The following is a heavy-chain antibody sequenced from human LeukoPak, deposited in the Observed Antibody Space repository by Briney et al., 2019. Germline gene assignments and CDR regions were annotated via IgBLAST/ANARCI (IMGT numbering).Heavy chain of an antibody. J-gene: IGHJ4*02. Sequence: PSETLSLTCSVSGGSISRSSYYWGWIRQPPGKGLEWIGSIYYSGSSFDNPALKSRVTISVDTSKNQFSLKLSSVTAADTAVYYCARHRSGWLQSSFDYWGQGTLVTVSS. D-gene: IGHD5-24*01. CDR2: IYYSGSS. V-gene: IGHV4-39*01. CDR1: GGSISRSSYY. CDR3: ARHRSGWLQSSFDY.